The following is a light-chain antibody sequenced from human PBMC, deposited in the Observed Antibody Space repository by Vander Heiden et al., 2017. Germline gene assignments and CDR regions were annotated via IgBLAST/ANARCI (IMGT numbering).Light chain of an antibody. CDR2: DVS. CDR1: SSDVGGYNY. Sequence: QSALTQPASVSGSPRPSITISCTGTSSDVGGYNYVSWYQQHPGKAPKLMLYDVSNRPSGVSNRFSGSESGNTASLTISGLQAEDEADYYCSSYTSSSPDVVFGGGTKLTVL. J-gene: IGLJ2*01. CDR3: SSYTSSSPDVV. V-gene: IGLV2-14*01.